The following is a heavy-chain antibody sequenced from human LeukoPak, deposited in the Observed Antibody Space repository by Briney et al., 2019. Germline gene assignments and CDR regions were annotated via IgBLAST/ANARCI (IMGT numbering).Heavy chain of an antibody. D-gene: IGHD3-16*01. V-gene: IGHV3-64*05. Sequence: PGGSLRLSCSVSVFSISDYAMHCVRQALGEGLEYGSCIISNGGSTYYVGSVKGRFNISRENSKNALYIQMSSLRTEDTAVYYCVKDRWVDYWGQGILVSVSS. CDR3: VKDRWVDY. CDR1: VFSISDYA. CDR2: IISNGGST. J-gene: IGHJ4*02.